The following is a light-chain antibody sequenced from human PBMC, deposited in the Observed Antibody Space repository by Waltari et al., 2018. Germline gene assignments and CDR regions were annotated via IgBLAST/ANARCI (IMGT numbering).Light chain of an antibody. J-gene: IGLJ3*02. Sequence: SVLTQPPSASGTPGQRVTISCSGSTSNNGSNYLPWYQQRPGTAPKLLMYRNNQRPSGVPDRFSASKSGTSASLAISGLRSEDEADYYCGTWDDSLSGPVFGGGTKLTVL. CDR2: RNN. V-gene: IGLV1-47*01. CDR3: GTWDDSLSGPV. CDR1: TSNNGSNY.